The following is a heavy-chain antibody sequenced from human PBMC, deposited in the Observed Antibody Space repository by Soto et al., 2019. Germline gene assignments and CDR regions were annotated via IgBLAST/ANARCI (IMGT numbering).Heavy chain of an antibody. CDR3: AVKGGPGYCSGGSCYSQPSYFDY. D-gene: IGHD2-15*01. CDR1: GGTFSSYA. Sequence: SVKVSCKASGGTFSSYAISWVRQAPGQGLEWMGGIIPIFGTANYAQKFQGRVTITADESTSTAYMELSSLRSEDTAVYYCAVKGGPGYCSGGSCYSQPSYFDYWGQGTLVTVSS. J-gene: IGHJ4*02. CDR2: IIPIFGTA. V-gene: IGHV1-69*13.